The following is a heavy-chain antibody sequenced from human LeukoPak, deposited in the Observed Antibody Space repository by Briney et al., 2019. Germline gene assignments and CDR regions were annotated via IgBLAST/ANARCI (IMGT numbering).Heavy chain of an antibody. CDR1: GFTFDDYA. Sequence: GRSLRLSCAASGFTFDDYAMHWVRQAPGKGLEWVSGISWNSGSIGYADSVKGRFTISRDNAKNSLYLQMNSLRAEDTALYYCAKDVSIGYCSGGSCSPRAFDIWGQGTMVTASS. J-gene: IGHJ3*02. CDR2: ISWNSGSI. CDR3: AKDVSIGYCSGGSCSPRAFDI. D-gene: IGHD2-15*01. V-gene: IGHV3-9*01.